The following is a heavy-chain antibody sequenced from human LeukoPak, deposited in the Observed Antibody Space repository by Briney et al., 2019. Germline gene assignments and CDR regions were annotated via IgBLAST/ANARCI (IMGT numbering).Heavy chain of an antibody. J-gene: IGHJ4*02. D-gene: IGHD1-14*01. V-gene: IGHV3-23*01. CDR1: GFTFSSYA. Sequence: PGGSLRLSCAASGFTFSSYAMSWVRQAPGKGLEWVSAISGSGGTTYYADSVKGRFTISRDNSKNTLYLQMNSLRAEDTALYYCAKNVGLRAEPIDYWGQGTLVTVSS. CDR2: ISGSGGTT. CDR3: AKNVGLRAEPIDY.